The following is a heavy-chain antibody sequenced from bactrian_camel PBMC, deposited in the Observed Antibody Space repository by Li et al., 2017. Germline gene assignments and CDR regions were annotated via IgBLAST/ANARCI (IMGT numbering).Heavy chain of an antibody. J-gene: IGHJ4*01. CDR3: AADRWLWRASFVKRDYAL. CDR1: GFTFSLYY. V-gene: IGHV3-2*01. D-gene: IGHD4*01. CDR2: IYSDGSKT. Sequence: HVQLVESGGGLVQPGGSLRLSCAASGFTFSLYYMSWVRQAPGKGLEWVSSIYSDGSKTLYADAVKGRFTISRDNAKNTVYLQMNSLKPEDTAVYVCAADRWLWRASFVKRDYALWGQGTQVTVS.